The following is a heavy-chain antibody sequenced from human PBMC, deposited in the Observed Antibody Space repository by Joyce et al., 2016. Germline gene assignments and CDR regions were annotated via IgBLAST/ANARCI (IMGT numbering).Heavy chain of an antibody. CDR1: GFIFSSYS. V-gene: IGHV3-21*01. Sequence: EVQLVESGGGVVKPGESLRLSCTASGFIFSSYSMTWVRKAPGKVLEWVSSISRDNTYIFHADSVKGRFTISRDNARNSLYLQMNSLRAEDTAVYYCARDVLTTVTKAYGYWGQGTLVAVSS. CDR2: ISRDNTYI. CDR3: ARDVLTTVTKAYGY. J-gene: IGHJ4*02. D-gene: IGHD4-11*01.